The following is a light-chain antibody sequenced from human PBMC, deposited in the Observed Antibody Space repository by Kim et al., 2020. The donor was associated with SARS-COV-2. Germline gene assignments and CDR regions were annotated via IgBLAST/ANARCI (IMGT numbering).Light chain of an antibody. J-gene: IGKJ3*01. V-gene: IGKV3D-15*01. Sequence: PGESASRSARASQSVSSNLAWYPRGPGQTPLLLIYGASTRATGIPARFSGSGSGTEFTLTVIGLQSVDISVYYYQQYNNWARTFGPGTKVDIK. CDR1: QSVSSN. CDR2: GAS. CDR3: QQYNNWART.